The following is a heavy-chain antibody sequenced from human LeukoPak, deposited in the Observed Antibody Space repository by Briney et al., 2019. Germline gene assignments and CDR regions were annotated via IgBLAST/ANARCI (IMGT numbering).Heavy chain of an antibody. J-gene: IGHJ4*02. CDR3: ARGPCIGGDCYSYYFDY. V-gene: IGHV1-8*01. CDR2: MNPNSGNT. Sequence: ASVKVSCKASGYTLTSYDINWVRQATGQGLEWMGWMNPNSGNTGYAQKFQGRVTMTRNTSISTAYMELSSLRSEDTAVYYCARGPCIGGDCYSYYFDYWGQGTLVTVSS. CDR1: GYTLTSYD. D-gene: IGHD2-21*02.